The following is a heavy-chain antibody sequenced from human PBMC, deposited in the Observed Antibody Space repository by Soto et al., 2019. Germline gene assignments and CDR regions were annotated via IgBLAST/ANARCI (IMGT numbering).Heavy chain of an antibody. D-gene: IGHD5-18*01. CDR2: IDPSDSYT. V-gene: IGHV5-10-1*01. CDR1: GYSFTSYW. CDR3: ARHVDTAMVTYYGMDV. Sequence: GESLKISCKGSGYSFTSYWISWVRQVPGKGLEWMGRIDPSDSYTNYSPSFQGHVTISADKSISTAYLQWSSLKASDTAMYYCARHVDTAMVTYYGMDVWGQGTTVTVSS. J-gene: IGHJ6*02.